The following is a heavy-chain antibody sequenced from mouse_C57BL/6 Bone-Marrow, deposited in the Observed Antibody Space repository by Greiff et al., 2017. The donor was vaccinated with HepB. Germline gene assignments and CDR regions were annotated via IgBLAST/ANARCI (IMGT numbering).Heavy chain of an antibody. J-gene: IGHJ2*01. V-gene: IGHV5-4*01. CDR2: ISDGGSYT. Sequence: EVKLVESGGGLVKPGGSLKLSCAASGFTFSSYAMSWVRQTPEKRLEWVATISDGGSYTYYPDNVKGRITITRDNAKNNLYLQLSHLKSEDATMYYCARDRSWDRYFDYWGQGTTLTVSS. CDR3: ARDRSWDRYFDY. CDR1: GFTFSSYA. D-gene: IGHD3-3*01.